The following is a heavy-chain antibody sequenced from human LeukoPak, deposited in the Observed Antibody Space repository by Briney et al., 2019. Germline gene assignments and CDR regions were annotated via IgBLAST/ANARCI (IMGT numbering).Heavy chain of an antibody. CDR3: ARDVYYYYYMDV. J-gene: IGHJ6*03. CDR1: GFTFSSYW. Sequence: PGGSLRLSCAASGFTFSSYWMHWVRQAPGKGLVWVSRINSDGSNTSYADSVKGRFTISRDNAKNTLYLQMNSLRAEDTAVYYCARDVYYYYYMDVWGKGTTVTISS. V-gene: IGHV3-74*01. CDR2: INSDGSNT.